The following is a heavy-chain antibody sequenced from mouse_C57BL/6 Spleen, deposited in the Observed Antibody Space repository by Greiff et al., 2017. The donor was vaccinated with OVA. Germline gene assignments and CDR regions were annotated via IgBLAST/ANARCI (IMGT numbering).Heavy chain of an antibody. J-gene: IGHJ4*01. CDR1: GYAFSSSW. D-gene: IGHD1-1*01. CDR3: ARSYSSESFYYDMDD. Sequence: QVQLKESGPELVKPGASVKLSCKASGYAFSSSWMNWVKQRPGKGLEWIGRIYPGDGDTNYNGKFKGKATLTADKSSSTAYMQLSSLTSEDSAVYLCARSYSSESFYYDMDDWGQGTTVTVSS. CDR2: IYPGDGDT. V-gene: IGHV1-82*01.